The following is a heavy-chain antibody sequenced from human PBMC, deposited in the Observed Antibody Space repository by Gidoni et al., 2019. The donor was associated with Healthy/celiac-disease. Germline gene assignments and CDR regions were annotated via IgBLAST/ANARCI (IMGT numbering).Heavy chain of an antibody. CDR3: ARETLPVYYYYGMDV. V-gene: IGHV3-74*01. Sequence: EVQLVESGGGLVQHGGSLRLSCAASGFTFSSYWMHWVRQAPGKGLVWVSRINSDGSSTSYADSVKGRFTISRDNAKNTLYLQMNSLRAEDTAVYYCARETLPVYYYYGMDVWGQGTTVTVSS. J-gene: IGHJ6*02. CDR1: GFTFSSYW. CDR2: INSDGSST.